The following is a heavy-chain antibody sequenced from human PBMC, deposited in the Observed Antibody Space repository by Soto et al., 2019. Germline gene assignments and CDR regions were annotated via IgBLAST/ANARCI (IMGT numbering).Heavy chain of an antibody. CDR2: ISAYNGNT. D-gene: IGHD6-6*01. Sequence: ASVKVSCKASGYTLTSYGISWVRQAPGQGLEWMGWISAYNGNTNYAQKLQGRVTMTTDTSTSTAYMELRSLRSDDTAVYYCARGELVRYYYYGMDVWGQGTTVTVSS. V-gene: IGHV1-18*04. CDR3: ARGELVRYYYYGMDV. CDR1: GYTLTSYG. J-gene: IGHJ6*02.